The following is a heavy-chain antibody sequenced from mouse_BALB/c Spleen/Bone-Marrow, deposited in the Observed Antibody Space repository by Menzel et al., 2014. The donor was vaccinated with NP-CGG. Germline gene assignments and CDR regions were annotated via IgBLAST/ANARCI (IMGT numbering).Heavy chain of an antibody. D-gene: IGHD2-14*01. J-gene: IGHJ2*01. CDR2: INPNIGGT. CDR3: TRSRYRDH. CDR1: VYTFTDYT. Sequence: VQLQQSGPGLVKPGAPAKLSCKTSVYTFTDYTMHWVKQSHGKSLEWIGHINPNIGGTNYNQKFKGKATLTLDKSSRTAYMELRSLTSEDSAVYYCTRSRYRDHWGQGTTLTVSS. V-gene: IGHV1-18*01.